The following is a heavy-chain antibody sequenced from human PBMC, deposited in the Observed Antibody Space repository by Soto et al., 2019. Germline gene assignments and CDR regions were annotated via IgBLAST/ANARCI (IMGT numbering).Heavy chain of an antibody. D-gene: IGHD6-13*01. CDR1: GYTFTSYG. Sequence: SVKVSCKASGYTFTSYGISWVRQAPGQGLEWMGWISAYNGNTNYAQKLQGRVTMTTDTSTSTAYMELRSLRSDDTAVYYCARDFRRIAAAGPFGYWGQGTLVTVSS. J-gene: IGHJ4*02. CDR2: ISAYNGNT. V-gene: IGHV1-18*01. CDR3: ARDFRRIAAAGPFGY.